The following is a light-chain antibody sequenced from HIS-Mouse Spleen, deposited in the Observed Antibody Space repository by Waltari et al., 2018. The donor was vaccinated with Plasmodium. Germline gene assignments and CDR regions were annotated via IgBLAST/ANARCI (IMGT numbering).Light chain of an antibody. J-gene: IGLJ3*02. Sequence: SYELTQPSSVSVSPGQTARTTCSGHVLATKYARWFQQKPGQAPVLVIYKDSERPSGIPERFSGSSSGTTVTLTISGAQVEDEADYYCYSAADNNWVFGGGTKLTVL. V-gene: IGLV3-27*01. CDR1: VLATKY. CDR2: KDS. CDR3: YSAADNNWV.